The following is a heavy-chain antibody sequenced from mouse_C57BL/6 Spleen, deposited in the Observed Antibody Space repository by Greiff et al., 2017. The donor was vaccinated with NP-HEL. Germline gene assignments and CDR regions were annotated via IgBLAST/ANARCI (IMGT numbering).Heavy chain of an antibody. J-gene: IGHJ4*01. Sequence: QVHVKQPGAELVRPGSSVKLSCKASGYTFTSYWMHWVKQRPIQGLEWIGNIDPSDSETHYNQKFKDKATLTVDKSSSTAYMQLSSLTSEDSAVYYCAGSTFYYGSLDYWGQGTSVTVSS. CDR1: GYTFTSYW. V-gene: IGHV1-52*01. CDR2: IDPSDSET. CDR3: AGSTFYYGSLDY. D-gene: IGHD2-2*01.